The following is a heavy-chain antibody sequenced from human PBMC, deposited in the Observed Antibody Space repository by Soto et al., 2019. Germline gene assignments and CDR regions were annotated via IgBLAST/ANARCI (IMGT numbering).Heavy chain of an antibody. CDR3: AKDFGLPTYYDFWSGYGTYYYYYMDV. J-gene: IGHJ6*03. Sequence: GGSLRLSCAASGFTFSSYAMSWVRQAPGKGLEWVSAISGSGGSTYYADSVKGRFTISRDNSKNTLYLQMNSLRAEDTAVYYCAKDFGLPTYYDFWSGYGTYYYYYMDVWGKGTTVTVSS. V-gene: IGHV3-23*01. CDR1: GFTFSSYA. D-gene: IGHD3-3*01. CDR2: ISGSGGST.